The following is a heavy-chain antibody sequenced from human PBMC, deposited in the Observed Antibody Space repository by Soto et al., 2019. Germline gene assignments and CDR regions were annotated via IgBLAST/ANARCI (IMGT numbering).Heavy chain of an antibody. CDR1: GFTFSSYG. CDR2: ISYDGSNK. Sequence: GGSLRLSCAASGFTFSSYGMHWVRQAPGKGLEWVAVISYDGSNKYYADSVKGRFTISRDNSKNTLYLQMNSLRAEDTAVYYCAKAMGELLPWEAFDIWGQGTMVTVSS. CDR3: AKAMGELLPWEAFDI. J-gene: IGHJ3*02. D-gene: IGHD1-26*01. V-gene: IGHV3-30*18.